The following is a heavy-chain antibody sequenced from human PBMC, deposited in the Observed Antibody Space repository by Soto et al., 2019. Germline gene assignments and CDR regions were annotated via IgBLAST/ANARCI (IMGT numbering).Heavy chain of an antibody. J-gene: IGHJ5*02. CDR1: GFTFSSYG. Sequence: QVQLVESGGGVVQPGRSLRLSCAASGFTFSSYGMHWVRQAPGKGLEWVAVISYDGSNKYYADSVKGRFTISRDNSKNTLYLQMSSLRAEDTAVYYCAKDRGTVTTRDCFDPWGQGTLVTVSS. CDR2: ISYDGSNK. D-gene: IGHD4-17*01. CDR3: AKDRGTVTTRDCFDP. V-gene: IGHV3-30*18.